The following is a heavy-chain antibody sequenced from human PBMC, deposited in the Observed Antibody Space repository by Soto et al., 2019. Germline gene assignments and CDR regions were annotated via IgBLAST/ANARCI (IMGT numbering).Heavy chain of an antibody. V-gene: IGHV3-20*04. J-gene: IGHJ4*02. Sequence: EVQLVESGGGVLRPGGSLRLSCAASGFTFDDYGMSWARQAPGKGLEWGSGVNWNGGSTGYADSVKGRFTISRDNAKNSLYLHMNSPRAEDTAFYYCVRGASLNFADWGQGALVTVSS. CDR2: VNWNGGST. D-gene: IGHD1-26*01. CDR3: VRGASLNFAD. CDR1: GFTFDDYG.